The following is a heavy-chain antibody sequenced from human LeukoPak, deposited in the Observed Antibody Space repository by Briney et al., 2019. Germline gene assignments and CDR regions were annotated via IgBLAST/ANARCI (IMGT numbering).Heavy chain of an antibody. Sequence: GGSLRLSCAASGFTFSDYGMHWVRQAPGKGLEWVAVIWYDASNKYYADSVKGRFTISRDNSKNTLYLQMSSLRAEDTAVYYCAKEEAADGDAFDIWGQGTMVTVSS. CDR2: IWYDASNK. CDR3: AKEEAADGDAFDI. D-gene: IGHD6-13*01. J-gene: IGHJ3*02. CDR1: GFTFSDYG. V-gene: IGHV3-30*02.